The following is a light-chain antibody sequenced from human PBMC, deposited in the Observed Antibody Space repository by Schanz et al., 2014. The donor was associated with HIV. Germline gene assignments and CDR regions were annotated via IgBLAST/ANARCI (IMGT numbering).Light chain of an antibody. CDR1: QTIGRL. J-gene: IGKJ1*01. CDR3: QQYNSYPWT. V-gene: IGKV1-5*03. CDR2: QAS. Sequence: IQMTQSPSTVSTSVGDRVTITCRASQTIGRLLAWYQQKPGRAPKLLIYQASILETGVPSRFSGSGSGTSFTLTISSLQPDDFATYYCQQYNSYPWTFGQGTKVEIK.